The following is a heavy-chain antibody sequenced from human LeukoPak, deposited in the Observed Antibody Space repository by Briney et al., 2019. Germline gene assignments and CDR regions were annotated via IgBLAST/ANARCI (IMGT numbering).Heavy chain of an antibody. Sequence: PGGSLRLSCAASGFTFSSYWMHWVRQAPGKGLVWVSRINSDGSSTSYADSVKGRFTISTDNAKNTLYLQMNSLRAEDTAVYYCASRGSYSHFDYWGQGTLVTVSS. D-gene: IGHD1-26*01. V-gene: IGHV3-74*01. CDR1: GFTFSSYW. J-gene: IGHJ4*02. CDR2: INSDGSST. CDR3: ASRGSYSHFDY.